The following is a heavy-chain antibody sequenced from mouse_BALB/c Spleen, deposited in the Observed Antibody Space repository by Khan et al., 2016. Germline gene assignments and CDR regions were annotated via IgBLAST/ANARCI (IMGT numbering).Heavy chain of an antibody. CDR3: ARGRYRYPFAY. Sequence: QLKESGPGLVKPSQSLSLTCTVTGYSITSDYAWNWIRQFPGNKLEWMGYISYSGSTSYNPSLKSRISITRDTSKNQFFLQLNSVTTEDTATYYCARGRYRYPFAYWGQGTLVTVSA. CDR2: ISYSGST. J-gene: IGHJ3*01. CDR1: GYSITSDYA. V-gene: IGHV3-2*02. D-gene: IGHD2-14*01.